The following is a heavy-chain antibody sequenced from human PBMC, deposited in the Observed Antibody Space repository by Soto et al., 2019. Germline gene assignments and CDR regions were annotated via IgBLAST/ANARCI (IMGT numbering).Heavy chain of an antibody. J-gene: IGHJ4*02. CDR1: GFTFNNAW. Sequence: GGSLTLSWAVSGFTFNNAWIHCVRPAQGKGREWVGRMKSKTDGGTTDYATPVKSRFTISRDDSKNTLYLKMNSLKTEDTAVYYCTTDRVIRTRSGGYAYWGQGTLVTVSS. D-gene: IGHD2-15*01. V-gene: IGHV3-15*07. CDR3: TTDRVIRTRSGGYAY. CDR2: MKSKTDGGTT.